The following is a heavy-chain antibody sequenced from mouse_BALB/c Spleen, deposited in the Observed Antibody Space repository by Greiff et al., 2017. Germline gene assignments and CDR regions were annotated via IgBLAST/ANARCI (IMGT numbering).Heavy chain of an antibody. Sequence: VQLQQSGAELAKPGASVKMSCKASGYTFTSYWMHWVKQRPGQGLEWIGYINPSTGYTEYNQKFKDKATLTADKSSSTAYMQLSSLTSEDSAVYYCARELGGFAYWGQGTLVTVSA. V-gene: IGHV1-7*01. CDR3: ARELGGFAY. J-gene: IGHJ3*01. CDR1: GYTFTSYW. D-gene: IGHD4-1*01. CDR2: INPSTGYT.